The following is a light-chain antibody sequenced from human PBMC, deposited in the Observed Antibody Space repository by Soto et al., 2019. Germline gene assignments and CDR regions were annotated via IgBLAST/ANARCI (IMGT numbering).Light chain of an antibody. J-gene: IGLJ2*01. Sequence: QPVLTQSPSASASLGASVKLTCTLSSGHSSYAIAWPQQQPEKGPRYLMKLNSDGSHSKGDGIPDRFSGSSSGAERYLTISSLRSEDEADYYCQTWGTGGVFGGGTKLTVL. CDR1: SGHSSYA. CDR3: QTWGTGGV. CDR2: LNSDGSH. V-gene: IGLV4-69*01.